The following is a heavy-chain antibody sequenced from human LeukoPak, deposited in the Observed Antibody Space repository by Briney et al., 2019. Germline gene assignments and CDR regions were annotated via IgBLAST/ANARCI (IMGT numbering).Heavy chain of an antibody. CDR2: TSPNNGNT. CDR1: EYTFADSC. CDR3: TRVRGSSNWWGPLDI. V-gene: IGHV1-18*01. Sequence: ASVKLSCKASEYTFADSCIGWVRRVPGHRPEWIGWTSPNNGNTHYPQKFQGRVTMTTDTSTSTAYLDLRTLRSDDTAVYHCTRVRGSSNWWGPLDIWGQGTMVTVPS. D-gene: IGHD6-13*01. J-gene: IGHJ3*02.